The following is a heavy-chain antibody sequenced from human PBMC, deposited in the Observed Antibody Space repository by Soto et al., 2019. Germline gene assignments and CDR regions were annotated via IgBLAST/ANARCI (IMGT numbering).Heavy chain of an antibody. CDR3: ERGRACVGAFDI. D-gene: IGHD3-10*01. CDR1: GGSFSGYY. Sequence: PSETLSLTCAVYGGSFSGYYWSWIRQPPGKGLEWIGEINHSGSTNYNPSLKSRVTISVDTSKNQFSLKLSSVTAADTAVYYCERGRACVGAFDIWGRGTMVTISS. CDR2: INHSGST. J-gene: IGHJ3*02. V-gene: IGHV4-34*01.